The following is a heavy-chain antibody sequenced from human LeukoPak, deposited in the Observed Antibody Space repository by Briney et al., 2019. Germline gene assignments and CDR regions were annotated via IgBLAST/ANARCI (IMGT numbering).Heavy chain of an antibody. Sequence: SVKVSCKASGGTFSSYAVSWVRQAPGQGLEWMGGIIPIFGTANYAQKFQGRVTITTDESTSTAYMELSSLRSEDTAVYYCAKNINYYDSSGYCCPDAFDIWGQGTMVTVSS. CDR1: GGTFSSYA. CDR2: IIPIFGTA. J-gene: IGHJ3*02. V-gene: IGHV1-69*05. D-gene: IGHD3-22*01. CDR3: AKNINYYDSSGYCCPDAFDI.